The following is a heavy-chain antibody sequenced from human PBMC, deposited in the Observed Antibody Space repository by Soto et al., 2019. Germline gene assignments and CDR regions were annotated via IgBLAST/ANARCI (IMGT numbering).Heavy chain of an antibody. CDR2: ISSSRSNI. D-gene: IGHD1-26*01. CDR1: GFTFSTYS. V-gene: IGHV3-21*01. Sequence: EGSLRLSCAASGFTFSTYSMNWVRQAPGKGLEWVSSISSSRSNIYYADSVKGRFTISRDNAKNSLYLQMNSLRAEDTAVYYCARSTKVGALFDYWGQGTLVTVSS. J-gene: IGHJ4*02. CDR3: ARSTKVGALFDY.